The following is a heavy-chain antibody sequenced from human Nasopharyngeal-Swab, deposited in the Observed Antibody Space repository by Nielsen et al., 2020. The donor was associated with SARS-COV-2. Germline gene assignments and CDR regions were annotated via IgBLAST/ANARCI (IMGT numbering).Heavy chain of an antibody. CDR1: GDRVSNDRAA. J-gene: IGHJ3*01. D-gene: IGHD6-13*01. V-gene: IGHV6-1*01. CDR3: ARIQQQLPGIV. Sequence: SQTLSLTCAISGDRVSNDRAAWSWIRQSPSSGLEWLGRTWYRSKWNYDYATSLSGRLTVSPDTAKNQFSLHLNSVTPDDTAVYYCARIQQQLPGIVWGQGTMVIVSS. CDR2: TWYRSKWNY.